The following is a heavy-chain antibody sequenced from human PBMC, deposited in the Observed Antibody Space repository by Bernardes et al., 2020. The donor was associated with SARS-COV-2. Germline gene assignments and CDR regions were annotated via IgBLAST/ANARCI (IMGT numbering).Heavy chain of an antibody. J-gene: IGHJ6*02. CDR2: INHSGST. CDR1: GGSFSGYY. Sequence: SETLSLTCAVYGGSFSGYYWSWIRQPPGKGLEWIGEINHSGSTNYNPSLKSRVTISVDTSKNQFSLKLSSVTAADTAVYYCARGQLVVPAASSGGVYYYYYGMDVGGQGTTVTVSS. CDR3: ARGQLVVPAASSGGVYYYYYGMDV. D-gene: IGHD2-2*01. V-gene: IGHV4-34*01.